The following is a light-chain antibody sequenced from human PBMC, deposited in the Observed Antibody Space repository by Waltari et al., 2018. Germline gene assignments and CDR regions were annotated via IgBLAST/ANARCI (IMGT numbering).Light chain of an antibody. Sequence: QSVLTQSHSVSATPGQRVTIPCSGSSSHLGVNSVNWYQHVPGAAPRLLIYSNHRRPSGVPDRFSGSKSGTSASLAISGLQSEDEAHYYCATWDSDVNAWLFGGGTKVTVL. CDR1: SSHLGVNS. CDR2: SNH. V-gene: IGLV1-44*01. CDR3: ATWDSDVNAWL. J-gene: IGLJ2*01.